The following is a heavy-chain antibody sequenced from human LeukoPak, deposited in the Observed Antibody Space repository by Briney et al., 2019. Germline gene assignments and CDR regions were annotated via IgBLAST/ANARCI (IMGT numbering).Heavy chain of an antibody. V-gene: IGHV4-59*12. CDR1: GGSFSGYY. D-gene: IGHD2-15*01. J-gene: IGHJ4*02. CDR2: IYYSGST. CDR3: AREGYCSGGTCYGWIPIDY. Sequence: SETLSLTCAVYGGSFSGYYWTWIRQPPGKGLEWIGYIYYSGSTYYNPSLKSRVTISITSNNQFSLKLNSVTAADTAVYYCAREGYCSGGTCYGWIPIDYWGQGTLVTVSS.